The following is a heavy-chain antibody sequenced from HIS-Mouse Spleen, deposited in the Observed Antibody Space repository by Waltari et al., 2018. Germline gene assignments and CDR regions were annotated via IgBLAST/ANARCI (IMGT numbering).Heavy chain of an antibody. D-gene: IGHD6-13*01. CDR1: GGSISSSSYY. CDR3: AREIPYSSSWYDWYFDL. CDR2: IYYSGST. V-gene: IGHV4-39*07. J-gene: IGHJ2*01. Sequence: QLQLQESGPGLVKPSETLSLTCTVSGGSISSSSYYWGWIRQPPGKGLEWIGSIYYSGSTYYKPSLKSRVTRSVDTSKNQVSLKLSSVTAADTAVYYCAREIPYSSSWYDWYFDLWGRGTLVTVSS.